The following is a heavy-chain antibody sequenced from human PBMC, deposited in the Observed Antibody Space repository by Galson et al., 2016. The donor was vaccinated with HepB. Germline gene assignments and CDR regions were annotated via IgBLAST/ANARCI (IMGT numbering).Heavy chain of an antibody. CDR1: GGSFSGSY. V-gene: IGHV4-34*01. CDR3: AREDSSSVLFFDY. Sequence: SETLSLTCAVYGGSFSGSYWSWIRQPPGKGLEWIGEINHSGRTNYNPSLKSRVTISVDTSKNQFSLKLNSVTAADTAVYYCAREDSSSVLFFDYWGQGTLVTVSS. J-gene: IGHJ4*02. CDR2: INHSGRT. D-gene: IGHD6-6*01.